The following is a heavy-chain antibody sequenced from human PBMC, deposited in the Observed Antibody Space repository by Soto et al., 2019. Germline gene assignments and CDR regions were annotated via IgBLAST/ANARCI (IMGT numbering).Heavy chain of an antibody. CDR3: ARGFSVDTMIVVVIPNYFDY. J-gene: IGHJ4*02. CDR1: GYSLSSGYY. CDR2: IYHSGST. V-gene: IGHV4-38-2*01. Sequence: SDTLSLTCAVSGYSLSSGYYLGWLRPPPGKGLEWIGSIYHSGSTYYSPSLKSRVTISVDTSKNQFSLKLSSVTAADTAVYYCARGFSVDTMIVVVIPNYFDYWGQGTLVTVSS. D-gene: IGHD3-22*01.